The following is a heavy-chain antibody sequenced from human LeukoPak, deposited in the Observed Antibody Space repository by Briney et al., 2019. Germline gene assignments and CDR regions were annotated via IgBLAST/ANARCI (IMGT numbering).Heavy chain of an antibody. CDR3: ARRRYYDGSGYLE. CDR1: GDSVSRSDSY. Sequence: PSETLSLTCSVSGDSVSRSDSYWDWIRQPPGKGLEWIGTIYHSGRTYYSPSLKSRVTMSVDPSNNQFSLNLGSVTAADTAVYYCARRRYYDGSGYLEWGQGTLLSVSS. D-gene: IGHD3-22*01. CDR2: IYHSGRT. V-gene: IGHV4-39*01. J-gene: IGHJ1*01.